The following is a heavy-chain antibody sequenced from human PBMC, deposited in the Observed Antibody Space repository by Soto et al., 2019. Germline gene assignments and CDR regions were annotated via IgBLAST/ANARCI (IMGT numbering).Heavy chain of an antibody. D-gene: IGHD3-22*01. V-gene: IGHV4-61*01. Sequence: SETLSLTCTVSGGSVNSGNSYWSWIRQPPGKGLEWIGYIYDSGSTKYNPSLKSRVTMSIDTSKNQLSLNLSSVTAADTAVYFCAREGSGYSNWFDPWAQRTLVTVSS. CDR2: IYDSGST. CDR1: GGSVNSGNSY. CDR3: AREGSGYSNWFDP. J-gene: IGHJ5*02.